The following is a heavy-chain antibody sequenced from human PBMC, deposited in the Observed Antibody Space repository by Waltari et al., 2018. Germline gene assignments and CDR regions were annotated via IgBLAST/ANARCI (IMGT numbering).Heavy chain of an antibody. D-gene: IGHD6-13*01. CDR1: GGTFSSYA. CDR3: ARSGVYRSSSWGFDY. J-gene: IGHJ4*02. Sequence: QVQLVQSGAEVKKPGSSVKVSCKASGGTFSSYAISWVRQAPGQGLEWMGGIIPIFGTANYAQKLQGRVTMTTDTSTSTAYMELRSLRSDDTAVYYCARSGVYRSSSWGFDYWGQGTLVTVSS. V-gene: IGHV1-69*06. CDR2: IIPIFGTA.